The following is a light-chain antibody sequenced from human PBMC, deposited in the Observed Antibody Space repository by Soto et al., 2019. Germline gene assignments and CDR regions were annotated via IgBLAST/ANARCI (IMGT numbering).Light chain of an antibody. Sequence: EIVLTQSPGTLSLSPGERATLSCRASQSVSSSYLAWYQQKPGQAPRLLIYGASSRATDIPDRFSGSGSGTDFTLTISRLEPEDFAVYYCQQYGSSPQGVTFGGGTKVEIK. CDR3: QQYGSSPQGVT. J-gene: IGKJ4*01. V-gene: IGKV3-20*01. CDR1: QSVSSSY. CDR2: GAS.